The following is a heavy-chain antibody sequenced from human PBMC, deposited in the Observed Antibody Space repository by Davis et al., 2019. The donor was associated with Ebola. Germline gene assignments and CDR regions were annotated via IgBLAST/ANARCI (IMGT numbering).Heavy chain of an antibody. V-gene: IGHV3-30*19. J-gene: IGHJ6*02. D-gene: IGHD6-13*01. CDR3: ARVGTSQQLVPKYYYYYGMDV. CDR2: ISYDGSNK. Sequence: PGGSLRLSCAAPGFTFSSYGMHWVRQAPGKGLEWVAVISYDGSNKYYADSVKGRFTISRDNSKNTLYLQMNSLRAEDTAVYYCARVGTSQQLVPKYYYYYGMDVWGQGTTVTVSS. CDR1: GFTFSSYG.